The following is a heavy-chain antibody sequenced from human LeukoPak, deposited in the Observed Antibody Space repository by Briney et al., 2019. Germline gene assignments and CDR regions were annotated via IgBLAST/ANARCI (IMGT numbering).Heavy chain of an antibody. Sequence: PSETLSLTCAVYGGSFSGYYWSWIRQPPGKGLEWIGEINHSGSTNYNPSLKSRVTISVDTSKNQFSLKLSSVTAADTAVYYCARADIVVVPAVQFDYWGQGTLVTASS. CDR2: INHSGST. D-gene: IGHD2-2*01. V-gene: IGHV4-34*01. J-gene: IGHJ4*02. CDR1: GGSFSGYY. CDR3: ARADIVVVPAVQFDY.